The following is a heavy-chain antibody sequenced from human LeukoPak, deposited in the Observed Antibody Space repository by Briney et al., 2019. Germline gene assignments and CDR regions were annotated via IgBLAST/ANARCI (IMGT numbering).Heavy chain of an antibody. CDR2: IFPGDSDT. D-gene: IGHD2/OR15-2a*01. CDR3: ARTEYREYYYYYIDV. J-gene: IGHJ6*02. CDR1: GYSFTNYW. Sequence: GESLKISCKAIGYSFTNYWIAGVRQMAGKGLEWMGIIFPGDSDTTYSPSFQGQVTISVDNSISTAYLQWSSLKASDTAKYYCARTEYREYYYYYIDVWGQGTTVTVSS. V-gene: IGHV5-51*01.